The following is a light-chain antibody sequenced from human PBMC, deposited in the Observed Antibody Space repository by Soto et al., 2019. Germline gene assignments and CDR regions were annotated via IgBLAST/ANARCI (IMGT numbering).Light chain of an antibody. J-gene: IGKJ1*01. CDR1: HNIGTS. CDR3: QQCFWHWT. V-gene: IGKV1-5*01. CDR2: DAS. Sequence: MALSPSGPSASVGDRVTMTCRGSHNIGTSLAWYQHTPGKAPKLLISDASILESGVPSRFGGSGSGTEFTLSITSLQPDDFATYYCQQCFWHWTFGQGTKVDIK.